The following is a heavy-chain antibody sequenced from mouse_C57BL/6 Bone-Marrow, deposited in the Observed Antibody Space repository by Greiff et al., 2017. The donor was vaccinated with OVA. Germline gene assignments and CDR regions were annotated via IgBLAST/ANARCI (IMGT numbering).Heavy chain of an antibody. D-gene: IGHD1-1*01. V-gene: IGHV1-18*01. Sequence: VQLQQSGPELVKPGASVKIPCKASGYTFTDYNMDWVKQSHGKSLEWIGDINPNHGGTIYNQKFKGKATLTVDKSSSTAYMELRSLTSEDTAVYYCARRSYGSYYFDYWGQGTTLTVSS. CDR3: ARRSYGSYYFDY. CDR2: INPNHGGT. CDR1: GYTFTDYN. J-gene: IGHJ2*01.